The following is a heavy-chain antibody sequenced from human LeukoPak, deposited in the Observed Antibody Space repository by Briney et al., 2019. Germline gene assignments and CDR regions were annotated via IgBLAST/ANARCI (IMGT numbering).Heavy chain of an antibody. J-gene: IGHJ5*02. CDR3: AKDHSSSPSWFDP. D-gene: IGHD6-13*01. CDR2: IWYDGSDK. Sequence: GGSLRLSCAASGFTFSSYGMHWVRQAPGKGLEWVAVIWYDGSDKYYADSVKGRFTISRDNSKNTLYLQMNSLRAEDTAVYYCAKDHSSSPSWFDPWGQGTLVTVSS. CDR1: GFTFSSYG. V-gene: IGHV3-33*06.